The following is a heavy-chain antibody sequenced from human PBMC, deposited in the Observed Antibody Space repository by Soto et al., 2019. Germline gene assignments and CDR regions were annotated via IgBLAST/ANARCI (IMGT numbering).Heavy chain of an antibody. CDR2: MRYSGSS. CDR3: ACEGAYSAYNFAHGIQLWYLDV. V-gene: IGHV4-31*03. J-gene: IGHJ6*03. CDR1: GGFVDSGGYY. D-gene: IGHD5-12*01. Sequence: PSETMSLTCTVSGGFVDSGGYYWTWIRHLPGKGLEWIGYMRYSGSSYYNPSLESRVTMSFDTSKNNFSLKLSSVTAADTAVYYCACEGAYSAYNFAHGIQLWYLDVWGKGAPGTV.